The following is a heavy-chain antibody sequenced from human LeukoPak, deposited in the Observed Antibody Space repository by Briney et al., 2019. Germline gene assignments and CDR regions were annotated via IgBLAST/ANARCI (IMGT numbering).Heavy chain of an antibody. J-gene: IGHJ6*02. CDR2: IYYSGST. CDR1: GGSISSYY. V-gene: IGHV4-59*01. D-gene: IGHD3-10*01. Sequence: SETLSLTCTVSGGSISSYYWSWIRQPPGKGLEWIGYIYYSGSTNYNPSLKSRVTISVDTSKNQFSLKLSAVTAADTAVYYCARDRSKYGMDVWGQGTTVTVSS. CDR3: ARDRSKYGMDV.